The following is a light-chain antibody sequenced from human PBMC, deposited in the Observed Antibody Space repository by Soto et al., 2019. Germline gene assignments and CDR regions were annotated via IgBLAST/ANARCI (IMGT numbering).Light chain of an antibody. J-gene: IGKJ1*01. CDR1: ESVSTN. Sequence: EVVLTPSPATLSLAPGERVTLSCRASESVSTNLAWYQQKAGHAPRLLIYGASTRATGIPARFSGSGSGTEFTLTISGLQSEDFAVYYCQQYSIWRTFGQGTKVDIK. CDR2: GAS. CDR3: QQYSIWRT. V-gene: IGKV3-15*01.